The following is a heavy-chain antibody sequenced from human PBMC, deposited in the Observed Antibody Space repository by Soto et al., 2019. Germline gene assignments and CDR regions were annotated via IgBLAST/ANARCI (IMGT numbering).Heavy chain of an antibody. CDR1: GGSISSYY. CDR2: IYYSGST. Sequence: PSETLSLTCTVSGGSISSYYWSWIRQPPGKGLEWIGYIYYSGSTNYNPSLKSRVTISVDTSKNQFSLKLSSVTAADTAVYYCARDTSSGAGGYYGMDVWGQGTTVTVSS. V-gene: IGHV4-59*01. CDR3: ARDTSSGAGGYYGMDV. J-gene: IGHJ6*02. D-gene: IGHD6-19*01.